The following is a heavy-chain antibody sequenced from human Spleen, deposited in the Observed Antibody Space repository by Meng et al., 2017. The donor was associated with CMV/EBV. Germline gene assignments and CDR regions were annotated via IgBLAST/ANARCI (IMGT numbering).Heavy chain of an antibody. Sequence: ASVKVSCKASGYTFTGYYMHWVRQAPGQGLEWMGWINPNSGGTSSAQKFQGRVTMTRDTSISTVYMELSSLRSDDTAIYYCARQWSGQYFFDYWGQGTLVTVSS. D-gene: IGHD3-3*01. CDR3: ARQWSGQYFFDY. CDR1: GYTFTGYY. CDR2: INPNSGGT. V-gene: IGHV1-2*02. J-gene: IGHJ4*02.